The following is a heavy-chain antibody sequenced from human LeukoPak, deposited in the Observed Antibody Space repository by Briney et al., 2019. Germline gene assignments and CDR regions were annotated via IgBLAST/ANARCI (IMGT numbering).Heavy chain of an antibody. CDR2: ISGTADTT. Sequence: GGPLRLSCAGSGFYSNDYARYAMSWVLQAPGKGLEWVSAISGTADTTKYADSVKGRFTISRDNSKNTLYLQMNSLRAEDTAVYYCAKGWDNFYFYYYMDVWGKGTMVTVSS. J-gene: IGHJ6*03. CDR1: GFYSNDYARYA. V-gene: IGHV3-23*01. CDR3: AKGWDNFYFYYYMDV. D-gene: IGHD1-26*01.